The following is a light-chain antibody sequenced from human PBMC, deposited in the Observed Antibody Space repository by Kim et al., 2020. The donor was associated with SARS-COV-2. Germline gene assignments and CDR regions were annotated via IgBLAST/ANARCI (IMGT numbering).Light chain of an antibody. V-gene: IGKV3-15*01. CDR2: GAT. Sequence: VSTGERATLSCRASQSVGSNLAWYQQKPGQAPRLLIYGATTRATGIPARFGGSGSGTEFTLTISSLQSEDFALYYCQQYNNRPLTFAGGTKVDIK. J-gene: IGKJ4*01. CDR1: QSVGSN. CDR3: QQYNNRPLT.